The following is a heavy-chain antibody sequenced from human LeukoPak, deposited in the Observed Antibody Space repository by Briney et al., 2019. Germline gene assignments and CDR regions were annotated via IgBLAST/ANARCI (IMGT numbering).Heavy chain of an antibody. Sequence: GGSLRLSCAASGFTFTSYGISWVRQAPGQGLEWMGWISAYNGNTNYAQKLQGRVTMTTDTSTSTAYMELRSLRSDDTAVYYCARGLQQWPHTVSHYYMDVWGKGTTVTISS. V-gene: IGHV1-18*01. CDR2: ISAYNGNT. J-gene: IGHJ6*03. CDR1: GFTFTSYG. D-gene: IGHD6-19*01. CDR3: ARGLQQWPHTVSHYYMDV.